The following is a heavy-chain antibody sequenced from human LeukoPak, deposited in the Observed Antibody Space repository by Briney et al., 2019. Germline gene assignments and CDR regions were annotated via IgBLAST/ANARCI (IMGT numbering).Heavy chain of an antibody. J-gene: IGHJ4*02. V-gene: IGHV4-59*11. CDR2: IYYSGST. D-gene: IGHD5-18*01. CDR1: GGSISSHY. CDR3: ARSQLWLLDY. Sequence: SETLSLTCTVSGGSISSHYWSWIRQPPGKGLEWIGYIYYSGSTNYNPSLKGRVTISVDTSKNQFSLKLSSVTAADTAVYYCARSQLWLLDYWGQGTLVTVSS.